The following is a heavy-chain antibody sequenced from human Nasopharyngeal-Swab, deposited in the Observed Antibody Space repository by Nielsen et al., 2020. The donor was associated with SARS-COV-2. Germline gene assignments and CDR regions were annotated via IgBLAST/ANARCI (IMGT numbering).Heavy chain of an antibody. Sequence: GGSLRLSCAASGFTFSSYAMSWVRQAPGKGLEWVSAISGSGGSTYYADSVKGRFTISRDNSKNTLYLQMNSLRAEDTAVYYCARGDKWSGYLSYFDYWGQGTLVTVSS. V-gene: IGHV3-23*01. J-gene: IGHJ4*02. CDR2: ISGSGGST. CDR1: GFTFSSYA. CDR3: ARGDKWSGYLSYFDY. D-gene: IGHD3-3*01.